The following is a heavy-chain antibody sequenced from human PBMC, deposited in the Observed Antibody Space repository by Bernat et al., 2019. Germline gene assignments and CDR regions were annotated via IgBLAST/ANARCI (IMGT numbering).Heavy chain of an antibody. D-gene: IGHD6-19*01. CDR2: ISGSGGST. J-gene: IGHJ6*03. CDR1: GFTFSSYA. Sequence: EVQLVESGGGLVQPGGSLRLSCAASGFTFSSYAMSWVRQAPGKGLEWVSAISGSGGSTYYADSVKGRFTISRDNSKNTLYLQMNSLRAEDTAVYYCAKEPLSSDWYGDYYYYYYMDVWGQGTTVTVSS. V-gene: IGHV3-23*04. CDR3: AKEPLSSDWYGDYYYYYYMDV.